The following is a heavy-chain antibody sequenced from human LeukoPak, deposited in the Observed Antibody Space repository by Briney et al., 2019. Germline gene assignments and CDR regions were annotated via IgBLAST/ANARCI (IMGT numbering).Heavy chain of an antibody. V-gene: IGHV3-21*01. CDR2: ISSSSSYI. D-gene: IGHD4/OR15-4a*01. J-gene: IGHJ4*02. CDR3: ARVGGAHFDY. CDR1: GFTFSSYS. Sequence: PGGSLRLSCAASGFTFSSYSMSWVRHAPGKGLEWVSSISSSSSYIYYADSVKGRFTISRDNAKNSLYLQMNSLRAEDTAVYYCARVGGAHFDYWGQGTLVTVSS.